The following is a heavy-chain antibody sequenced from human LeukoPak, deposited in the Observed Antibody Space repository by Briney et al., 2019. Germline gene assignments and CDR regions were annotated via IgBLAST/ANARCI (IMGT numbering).Heavy chain of an antibody. CDR1: GYTFTGYY. Sequence: ASVTVSCKASGYTFTGYYMHWVRQAPGQGLEWMGWINPNSGGTNYAQKFQGRVTMTRDTSISTAYMELSRLRSDDTAVYYCARSSENYGSGSYLNWFDPWGQGTLVTVSS. J-gene: IGHJ5*02. CDR3: ARSSENYGSGSYLNWFDP. D-gene: IGHD3-10*01. CDR2: INPNSGGT. V-gene: IGHV1-2*02.